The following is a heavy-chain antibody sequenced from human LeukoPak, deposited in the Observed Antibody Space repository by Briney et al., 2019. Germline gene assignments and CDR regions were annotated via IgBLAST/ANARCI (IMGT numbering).Heavy chain of an antibody. V-gene: IGHV3-48*04. D-gene: IGHD2-2*01. Sequence: GGSLRLSCAASGFTFSSYSMNWVRQAPGKGLEWVSYISSSSSTIYYADSVKGRFTISRDNAKNSLYLQMNSLRAEDTAVYYCARESRADIVVVPAAGGFAFDIWGQGTMVTVSS. CDR1: GFTFSSYS. J-gene: IGHJ3*02. CDR3: ARESRADIVVVPAAGGFAFDI. CDR2: ISSSSSTI.